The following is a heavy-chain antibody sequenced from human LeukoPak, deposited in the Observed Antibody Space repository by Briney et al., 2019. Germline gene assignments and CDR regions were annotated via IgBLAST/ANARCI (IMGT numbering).Heavy chain of an antibody. Sequence: GGSLRLSCAASGFTFDGYGMTWVRQAPGKGLEWVAGINGNGDTTGYADSVKGRFTISRDNAKNSLYLQMNSLRAEDTALYYCARGNRGSYYGGDSWGQGTLVTVSS. J-gene: IGHJ4*02. D-gene: IGHD1-26*01. CDR2: INGNGDTT. CDR1: GFTFDGYG. CDR3: ARGNRGSYYGGDS. V-gene: IGHV3-20*04.